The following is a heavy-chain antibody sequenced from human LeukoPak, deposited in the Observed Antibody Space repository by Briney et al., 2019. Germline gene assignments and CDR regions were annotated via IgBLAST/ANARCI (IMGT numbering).Heavy chain of an antibody. CDR1: GFTFSSYW. CDR3: AKGPSVFGVVILPYFDY. J-gene: IGHJ4*02. Sequence: LPGGSLRLSCAASGFTFSSYWMHWVRQAPGKGLVWVSRVNSDGSSTTYADSVKGRFTISRDNSKNTLYLQMNSLRAEDTAVYYCAKGPSVFGVVILPYFDYWGQGTLVTVSS. V-gene: IGHV3-74*01. D-gene: IGHD3-3*01. CDR2: VNSDGSST.